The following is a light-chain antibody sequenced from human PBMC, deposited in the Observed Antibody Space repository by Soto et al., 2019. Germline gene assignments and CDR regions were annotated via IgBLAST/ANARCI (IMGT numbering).Light chain of an antibody. Sequence: EVVLTQSPGTLSLSPGERATLSCRASQSVNNNYIAWYQQKPGQAPRLLIYGASSRATGIPDRFSGSGAGTDFTLTISRLEPEDFAVYYCQQYGSSLFTFGPGTKVDIK. CDR2: GAS. J-gene: IGKJ3*01. V-gene: IGKV3-20*01. CDR1: QSVNNNY. CDR3: QQYGSSLFT.